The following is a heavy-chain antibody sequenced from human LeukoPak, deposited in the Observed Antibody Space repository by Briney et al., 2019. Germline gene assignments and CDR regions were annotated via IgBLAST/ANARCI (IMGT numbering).Heavy chain of an antibody. CDR1: AFSFSDYS. CDR2: ISSGSRHV. Sequence: GGSLRLSCAASAFSFSDYSMNWVRQAPGKGLEWVSSISSGSRHVYYAASVQGRFTISRNDAKNSLYLQMNSLRVEDMAVYYCVKXLMGRFLMGGTTAXLHHWGXGXLXXVS. J-gene: IGHJ1*01. D-gene: IGHD1-26*01. V-gene: IGHV3-21*01. CDR3: VKXLMGRFLMGGTTAXLHH.